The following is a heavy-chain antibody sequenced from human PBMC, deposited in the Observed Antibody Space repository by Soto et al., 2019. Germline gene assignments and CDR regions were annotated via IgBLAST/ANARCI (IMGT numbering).Heavy chain of an antibody. Sequence: EVQLVESGGGLVQPGGSLRLSWAASGFAFSSYWMHWVRQAPGKGLVWVSRIDSDGSTRTYADSVKGRLTISRDNAKSTLYLQMNSLRAEDTGVYYCARDLGYDTTPYWGRGTLVIVSS. CDR1: GFAFSSYW. CDR2: IDSDGSTR. D-gene: IGHD3-9*01. V-gene: IGHV3-74*01. CDR3: ARDLGYDTTPY. J-gene: IGHJ4*02.